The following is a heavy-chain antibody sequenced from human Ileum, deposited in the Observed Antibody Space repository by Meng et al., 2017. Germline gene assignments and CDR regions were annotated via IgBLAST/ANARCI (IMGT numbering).Heavy chain of an antibody. V-gene: IGHV4-34*01. Sequence: HVEIQRWGAGLVTPSETLSLTCAVYGGSFRCHYWSVIRQPPGKGLEWIGEINHSGSTNYNPSLKSRVTISVDTSRDQFSLKLTSVTAADTAVYYCARVEFRGDTRDSCGLDHWGQGTLVTVSS. CDR1: GGSFRCHY. J-gene: IGHJ4*02. CDR2: INHSGST. D-gene: IGHD3-22*01. CDR3: ARVEFRGDTRDSCGLDH.